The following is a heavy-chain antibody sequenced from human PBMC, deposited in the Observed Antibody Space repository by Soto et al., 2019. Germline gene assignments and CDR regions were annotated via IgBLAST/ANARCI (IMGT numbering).Heavy chain of an antibody. Sequence: ASVKVSCKASGYTFTSYGISWVRQAPGQGLEWMGWISAYNGNTNYAQKLQGRVTMTTDTSTSTAYMELRSLRSDDTAVYYCARDLFWFFGSSSDVRNKNYYDSSGPIPGDYWGQGTLVTVSS. CDR3: ARDLFWFFGSSSDVRNKNYYDSSGPIPGDY. CDR2: ISAYNGNT. J-gene: IGHJ4*02. CDR1: GYTFTSYG. D-gene: IGHD3-22*01. V-gene: IGHV1-18*04.